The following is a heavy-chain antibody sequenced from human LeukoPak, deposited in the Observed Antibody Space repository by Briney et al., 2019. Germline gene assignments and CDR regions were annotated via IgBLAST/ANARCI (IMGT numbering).Heavy chain of an antibody. D-gene: IGHD6-13*01. CDR3: AKAERSSSWSYYYGMDV. CDR1: GFTFSSYD. CDR2: ISGSGGRT. J-gene: IGHJ6*02. V-gene: IGHV3-23*01. Sequence: GGSLRLSCAASGFTFSSYDMSWVRQAPGKGLEWVAAISGSGGRTYYADSVKGRFTISRDNSKNTLYLQMNSLRVEDTAVYYCAKAERSSSWSYYYGMDVWGQGTTVIVSS.